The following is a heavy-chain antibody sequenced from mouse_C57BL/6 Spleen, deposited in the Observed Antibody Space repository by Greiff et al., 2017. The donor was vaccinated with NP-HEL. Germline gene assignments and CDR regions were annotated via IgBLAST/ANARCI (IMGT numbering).Heavy chain of an antibody. CDR1: GYTFTSYW. V-gene: IGHV1-50*01. Sequence: QVQLQQPGAELVKPGASVKLSCKASGYTFTSYWMQWVKQRPGQGLEWIGEIDPSDSYTNYNQKFKGKATLTVDTSSSTAYMQLSSLTSEDSAVYYCARKDYSNYLYYFDYWGQGTTLTVSS. CDR2: IDPSDSYT. CDR3: ARKDYSNYLYYFDY. J-gene: IGHJ2*01. D-gene: IGHD2-5*01.